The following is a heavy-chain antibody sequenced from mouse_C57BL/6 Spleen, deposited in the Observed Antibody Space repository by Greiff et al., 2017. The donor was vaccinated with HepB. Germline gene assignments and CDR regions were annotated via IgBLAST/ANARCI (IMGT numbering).Heavy chain of an antibody. D-gene: IGHD2-4*01. J-gene: IGHJ4*01. CDR1: GYAFSSYW. V-gene: IGHV1-80*01. CDR3: ARSPLYEYGDGYYAMDY. Sequence: QVQLQQSGAELVKPGASVKISCKASGYAFSSYWMNWVKQRPGKGLEWIGQIYPGDGDTNYNGKFKGKATLTADKSSSTAYMQLSSLTSEDSAVYCCARSPLYEYGDGYYAMDYWGQGTSVTVSS. CDR2: IYPGDGDT.